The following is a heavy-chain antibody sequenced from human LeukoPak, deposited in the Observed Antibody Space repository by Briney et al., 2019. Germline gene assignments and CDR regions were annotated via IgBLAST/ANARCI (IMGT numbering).Heavy chain of an antibody. Sequence: GASVKVSCKASGGTFSSYAISWVRQAPGQGLEWMGGIIPIFGTANYAQKFQGRVTITADESTSTAHMELSSLRSEDTAVYYCARPPLEFDAFDIWGQGAMVTVSS. CDR3: ARPPLEFDAFDI. V-gene: IGHV1-69*13. D-gene: IGHD3-10*01. J-gene: IGHJ3*02. CDR1: GGTFSSYA. CDR2: IIPIFGTA.